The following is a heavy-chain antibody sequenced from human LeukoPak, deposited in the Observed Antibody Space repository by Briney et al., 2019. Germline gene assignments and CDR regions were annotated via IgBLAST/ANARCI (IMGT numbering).Heavy chain of an antibody. D-gene: IGHD3/OR15-3a*01. CDR2: ISGSGGST. V-gene: IGHV3-23*01. CDR3: AKDLDAAAFDY. Sequence: SAISGSGGSTYYADSVKGRFTISRDNSKNTLYLQMNSLRAEDTAVYYCAKDLDAAAFDYWGQGTLVTVSS. J-gene: IGHJ4*02.